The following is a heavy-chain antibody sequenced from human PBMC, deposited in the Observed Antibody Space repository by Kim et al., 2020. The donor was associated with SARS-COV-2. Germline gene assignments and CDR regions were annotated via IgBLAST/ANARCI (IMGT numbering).Heavy chain of an antibody. CDR2: ISGNSDHM. CDR1: GFSFSSYT. Sequence: GGSLRLSCAASGFSFSSYTMNWVRQAPGKGLEWVSSISGNSDHMNYADSLKGRFTISRDNAEDSLYLQVNSLRTEDTAVYYCAREGQYYYYYGMDVWGQG. J-gene: IGHJ6*02. V-gene: IGHV3-21*01. CDR3: AREGQYYYYYGMDV.